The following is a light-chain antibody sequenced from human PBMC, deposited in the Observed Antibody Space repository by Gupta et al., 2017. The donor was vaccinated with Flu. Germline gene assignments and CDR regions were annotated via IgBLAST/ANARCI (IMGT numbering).Light chain of an antibody. V-gene: IGKV4-1*01. CDR2: GAS. CDR1: QSVLYSYNNKNY. Sequence: DIVMTQSPHPLPLSLLQRATIHSHSSQSVLYSYNNKNYLAWYQQKPGQPPKLLIYGASTRESGVPDRFSGSGSGTDFTLTISSLQAEDVAVYYCQQCYSSPPGFTFGPGTKVEIK. J-gene: IGKJ3*01. CDR3: QQCYSSPPGFT.